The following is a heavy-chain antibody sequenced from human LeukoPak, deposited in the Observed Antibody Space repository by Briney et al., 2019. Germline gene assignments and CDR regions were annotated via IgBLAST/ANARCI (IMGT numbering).Heavy chain of an antibody. D-gene: IGHD3-3*01. CDR3: ATEHDFRKCFDY. Sequence: ASVKVSCKVAGYTLTELSMHWVREAPGKGLEWMGGFDPEDGETIYAQKFQGRVTMTEDTSTDTAYMELSSLRSEDTAVYYCATEHDFRKCFDYWGQGTLVTVSS. V-gene: IGHV1-24*01. J-gene: IGHJ4*02. CDR1: GYTLTELS. CDR2: FDPEDGET.